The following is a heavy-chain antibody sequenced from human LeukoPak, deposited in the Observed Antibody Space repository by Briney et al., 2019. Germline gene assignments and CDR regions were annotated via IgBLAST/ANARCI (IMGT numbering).Heavy chain of an antibody. D-gene: IGHD5-24*01. V-gene: IGHV1-2*02. CDR2: INPNSGGT. CDR1: GYTFTGYY. J-gene: IGHJ3*02. Sequence: ASVKVSCKASGYTFTGYYMHWVRQAPGQGLEWMGWINPNSGGTNYAQEFQGRVTMTRDTSISTAYMELSRLRSDDTAVYYCARAGNVWLQFSLAFDIWGQGTMVTVSS. CDR3: ARAGNVWLQFSLAFDI.